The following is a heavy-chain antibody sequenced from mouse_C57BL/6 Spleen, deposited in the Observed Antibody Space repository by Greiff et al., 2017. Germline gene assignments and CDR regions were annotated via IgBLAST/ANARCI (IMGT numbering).Heavy chain of an antibody. CDR3: AIRAYYDPSFGC. CDR1: GFNIKDYY. CDR2: IDPEDGDT. D-gene: IGHD2-4*01. J-gene: IGHJ2*01. V-gene: IGHV14-2*01. Sequence: EVQLQPSGAELVRPGASVKLSCTASGFNIKDYYMHWVKQRTEQGLEWIGRIDPEDGDTKYAPKFQGKATITADTSSNTAYLQLSSLTSADTAVYYCAIRAYYDPSFGCWGWGNTLTV.